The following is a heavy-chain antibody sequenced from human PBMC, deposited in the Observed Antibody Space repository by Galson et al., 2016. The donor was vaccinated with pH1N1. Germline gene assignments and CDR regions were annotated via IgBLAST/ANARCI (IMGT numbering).Heavy chain of an antibody. CDR3: ARYRITSSEGYFDF. CDR1: GDSIGTYY. J-gene: IGHJ4*02. V-gene: IGHV4-59*01. D-gene: IGHD3-16*02. CDR2: IHHSGKT. Sequence: SETLSLTCTVSGDSIGTYYWSWIRQSPGKGPEWIGQIHHSGKTGYNPSLEGRLTMSIDTSKHQFSLRLTYVTAADAAVYYCARYRITSSEGYFDFWGQGTRVTVSS.